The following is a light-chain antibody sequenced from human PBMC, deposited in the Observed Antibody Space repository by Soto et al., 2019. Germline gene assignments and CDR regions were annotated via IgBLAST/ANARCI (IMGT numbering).Light chain of an antibody. CDR3: QQHYDWLTWS. CDR1: QSVSSSY. Sequence: EIVLTQSPGTLSLSPGERATRSCRASQSVSSSYLAWYQQKPGQAPRLLIYSTSARATGTPARFSGSGSGTEFTLTISSLQSNDSAIYYCQQHYDWLTWSFGQGTKVDI. J-gene: IGKJ1*01. CDR2: STS. V-gene: IGKV3D-7*01.